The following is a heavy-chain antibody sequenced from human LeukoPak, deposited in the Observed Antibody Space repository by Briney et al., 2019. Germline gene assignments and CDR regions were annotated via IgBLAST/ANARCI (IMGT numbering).Heavy chain of an antibody. D-gene: IGHD4-17*01. CDR3: ARVVTGTTVTPTYYFDY. CDR1: VYTFTGYY. J-gene: IGHJ4*02. V-gene: IGHV1-2*06. Sequence: GASVKVSCKASVYTFTGYYMHWVRQAPGQGLEWVGRINPNSGGTNYAQKFQGRVTMTRDTSISTAYMELSRLRSDDTAVYYCARVVTGTTVTPTYYFDYWGQGTLVTVSS. CDR2: INPNSGGT.